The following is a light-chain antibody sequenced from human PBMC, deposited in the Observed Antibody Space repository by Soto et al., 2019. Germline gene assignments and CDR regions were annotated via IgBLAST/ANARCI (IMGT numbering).Light chain of an antibody. J-gene: IGKJ1*01. V-gene: IGKV2-24*01. CDR1: QSLVHSDGNTY. CDR2: KIS. Sequence: DIVMTQSPLSSPVTLGQPASISCRSSQSLVHSDGNTYLSWLHQRPGQPPRLLIYKISDRFSGGPERFIGGGEGKNFTLTLSRVEAEDVGVYYCIKATQSPWTFGQGPK. CDR3: IKATQSPWT.